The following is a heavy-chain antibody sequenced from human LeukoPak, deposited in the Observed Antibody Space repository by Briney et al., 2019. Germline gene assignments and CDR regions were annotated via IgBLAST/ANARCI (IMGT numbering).Heavy chain of an antibody. V-gene: IGHV1-24*01. Sequence: ASVKVSCKVSGYTLTELSMHWVRQAPGKGLEWMGGFDPEDGETIYAQKFQGRVTMTEDTSTDTAYMELSSLRSEDTALYYCATVWFGENYFDYWGQGTLVTVSS. CDR2: FDPEDGET. CDR1: GYTLTELS. D-gene: IGHD3-10*01. CDR3: ATVWFGENYFDY. J-gene: IGHJ4*02.